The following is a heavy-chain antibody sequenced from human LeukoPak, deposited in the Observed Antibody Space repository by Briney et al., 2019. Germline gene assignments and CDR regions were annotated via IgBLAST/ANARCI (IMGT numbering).Heavy chain of an antibody. D-gene: IGHD3-3*01. CDR2: ISSGSSYI. V-gene: IGHV3-21*01. Sequence: GGSLRLSCAASGFTFSSYSMNWVRQAPGKGLEWVSSISSGSSYIYYADSVKGRFTISRDNAKNSLYLQINSLRAEDTAVYYCALGEWLSPFDYWGQGTLVTVSS. CDR1: GFTFSSYS. J-gene: IGHJ4*02. CDR3: ALGEWLSPFDY.